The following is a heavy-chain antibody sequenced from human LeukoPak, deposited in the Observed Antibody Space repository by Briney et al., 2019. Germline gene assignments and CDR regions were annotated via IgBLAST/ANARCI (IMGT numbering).Heavy chain of an antibody. D-gene: IGHD3-10*01. Sequence: GGSLRLSCAASGFTFTSYTMNWVRQAPGKGLEWVSSISSRSTYIYYADSVKGRFTISRDNAKNTLYLQMNSLRAEDAAVYCCASTMVRGVPWGQGTLVTVSS. J-gene: IGHJ5*02. CDR1: GFTFTSYT. V-gene: IGHV3-21*01. CDR2: ISSRSTYI. CDR3: ASTMVRGVP.